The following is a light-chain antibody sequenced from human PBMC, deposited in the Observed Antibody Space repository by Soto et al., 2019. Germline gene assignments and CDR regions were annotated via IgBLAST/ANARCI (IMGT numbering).Light chain of an antibody. Sequence: QSALTQPASVSGSPRQSITISCTGASSDVGGYTYVSWYQQHPGKAPKLIIYEVNNRPSGVSHRFSGSKSGNTASLTISGLQAEDEADYYCCSYAGSYWVFGGGTKLTVL. J-gene: IGLJ3*02. CDR1: SSDVGGYTY. CDR2: EVN. V-gene: IGLV2-14*01. CDR3: CSYAGSYWV.